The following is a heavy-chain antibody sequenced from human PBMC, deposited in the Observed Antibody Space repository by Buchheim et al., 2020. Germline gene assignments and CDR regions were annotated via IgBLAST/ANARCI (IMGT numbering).Heavy chain of an antibody. J-gene: IGHJ4*02. CDR1: GFTFSSYG. V-gene: IGHV3-33*01. D-gene: IGHD2-2*01. Sequence: QVQLVESGGGVVQPGRSLRLSCAASGFTFSSYGMHWVRQAPGKGLEWVAVIWYDGSNKYYADSVKGRLTISRDNSKNTLYLQMNSLRAEDTAVYYCARDGEYQLLQAFDYWGQGTL. CDR3: ARDGEYQLLQAFDY. CDR2: IWYDGSNK.